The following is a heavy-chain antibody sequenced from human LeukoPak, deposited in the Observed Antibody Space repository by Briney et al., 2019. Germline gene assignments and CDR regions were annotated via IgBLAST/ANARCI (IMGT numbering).Heavy chain of an antibody. CDR1: GFTFSIYG. Sequence: PGGSLRLSCATSGFTFSIYGMHWVRQFPGKGLEWVASIGIDGSDEEYVDSVKGRFTISRDNSKNTLYLQMKNLRLEDTAMYYCTKDTGEGDFWGQGTLVTVSS. D-gene: IGHD2-21*01. V-gene: IGHV3-30*02. J-gene: IGHJ4*02. CDR2: IGIDGSDE. CDR3: TKDTGEGDF.